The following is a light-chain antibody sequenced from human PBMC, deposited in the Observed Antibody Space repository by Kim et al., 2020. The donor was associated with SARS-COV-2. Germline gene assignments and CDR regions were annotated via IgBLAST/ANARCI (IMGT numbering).Light chain of an antibody. CDR2: EDT. V-gene: IGLV3-27*01. CDR3: YCTTDNNLGV. J-gene: IGLJ3*02. Sequence: SYELTQPSSVSVSPGQTARITCSGDVLTKKYVRWFQQKPGQVPLLVIHEDTVRPSGIPDRLSGSNSGTTATLTITGAQFEDEADYYCYCTTDNNLGVFGGGTKLTVL. CDR1: VLTKKY.